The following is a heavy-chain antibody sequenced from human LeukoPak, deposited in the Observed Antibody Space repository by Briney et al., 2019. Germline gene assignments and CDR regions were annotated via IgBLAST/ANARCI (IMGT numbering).Heavy chain of an antibody. CDR2: INHSGST. D-gene: IGHD2-21*02. CDR1: GGSFSGYY. J-gene: IGHJ4*02. CDR3: ARGPHIVVVTAILYYFDY. Sequence: PSETLSLTCAVYGGSFSGYYWSWIRQPPGKGLDWIGEINHSGSTNYNPSLKSRVTISVDTSKNQFSLKLSSVTAADTAVYYCARGPHIVVVTAILYYFDYWGQGTLVTVSS. V-gene: IGHV4-34*01.